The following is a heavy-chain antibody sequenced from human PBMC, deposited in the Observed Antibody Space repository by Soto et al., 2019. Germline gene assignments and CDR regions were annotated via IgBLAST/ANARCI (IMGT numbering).Heavy chain of an antibody. Sequence: ASETLSLTCTVSGDSISNGASFWTWIRQHPGKGLEWIGYISHNMGAHHKPSLESRVTMSVDRSKNHFSLKLSSLTAADTAVYYCARATRVTTSGTTAYYFDYWGQGTLVTVSS. J-gene: IGHJ4*02. CDR1: GDSISNGASF. V-gene: IGHV4-31*03. D-gene: IGHD4-17*01. CDR3: ARATRVTTSGTTAYYFDY. CDR2: ISHNMGA.